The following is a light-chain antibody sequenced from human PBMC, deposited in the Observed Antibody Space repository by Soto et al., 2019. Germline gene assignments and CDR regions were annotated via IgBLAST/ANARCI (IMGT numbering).Light chain of an antibody. J-gene: IGLJ2*01. CDR2: DVS. V-gene: IGLV2-14*01. Sequence: QSALTQPASVSGSPGQSITISCTGTSSDVGGYNYVSWYQWHPGKAPKLMISDVSNRPSGVSNRFSGSKSGNTASLTISGLQAEDEADYYCSSYNSTSTLVVFGGGTKVTVL. CDR1: SSDVGGYNY. CDR3: SSYNSTSTLVV.